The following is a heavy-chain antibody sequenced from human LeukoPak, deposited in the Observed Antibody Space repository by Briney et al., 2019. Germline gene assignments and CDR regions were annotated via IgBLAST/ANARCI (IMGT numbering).Heavy chain of an antibody. CDR2: IKSKSDGGTT. J-gene: IGHJ4*02. V-gene: IGHV3-15*01. D-gene: IGHD1-1*01. Sequence: AGGSLRLSCAASGFTFSSYWMSWVRKAPGRGLEWIGRIKSKSDGGTTDYAAPVKGRFTISRDDSKNTLYLQMNSLKTEDTAVYYCTTQLATTIDYWGQGTLVSVSS. CDR3: TTQLATTIDY. CDR1: GFTFSSYW.